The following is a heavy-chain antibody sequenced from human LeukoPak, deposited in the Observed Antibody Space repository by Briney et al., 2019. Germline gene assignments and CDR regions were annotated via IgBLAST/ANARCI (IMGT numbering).Heavy chain of an antibody. Sequence: ASVKVSCKASGYTFTGYYMHWVRQAPGQGLEWMGWISAYNGNTNYAQKLQGRVTMTTDTSTSTAYMELRSLRSDDTAVYYCARDPEDSSSSGVDWFDPWGQGTLVTVSS. J-gene: IGHJ5*02. V-gene: IGHV1-18*04. CDR2: ISAYNGNT. CDR1: GYTFTGYY. CDR3: ARDPEDSSSSGVDWFDP. D-gene: IGHD6-6*01.